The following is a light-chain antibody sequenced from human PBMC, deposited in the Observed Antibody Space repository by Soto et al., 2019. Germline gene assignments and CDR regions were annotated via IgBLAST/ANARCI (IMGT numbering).Light chain of an antibody. Sequence: ETVLTQSPGTLYFSPGERATLSCRASQSVSRSYLAWYQQKPGQAPRLLIYGASSRATGIPDRFSGSGSGTDFTLTSSRLEREGVAVDYSEQYRRLLTFGRGTKVGIK. CDR2: GAS. CDR1: QSVSRSY. J-gene: IGKJ4*01. CDR3: EQYRRLLT. V-gene: IGKV3-20*01.